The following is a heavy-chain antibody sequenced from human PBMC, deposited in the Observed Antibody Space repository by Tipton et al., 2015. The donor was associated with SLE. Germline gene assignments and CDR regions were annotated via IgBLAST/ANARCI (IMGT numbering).Heavy chain of an antibody. CDR1: GFTFSSYA. CDR3: ASGHRIAAAGRDWFDP. CDR2: ISYDGSNK. J-gene: IGHJ5*02. V-gene: IGHV3-30*04. D-gene: IGHD6-13*01. Sequence: RSLRLSCAASGFTFSSYAMHWVRQAPGKGLEWVAVISYDGSNKYYADSVKGRFTISRDNSKNTLYLQMNSLRAEDTAMYYCASGHRIAAAGRDWFDPWGQGTLVTVSS.